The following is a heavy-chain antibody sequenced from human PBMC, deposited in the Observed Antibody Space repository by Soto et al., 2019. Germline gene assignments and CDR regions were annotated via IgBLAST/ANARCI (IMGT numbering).Heavy chain of an antibody. CDR2: ISGSGATT. D-gene: IGHD2-15*01. J-gene: IGHJ5*01. V-gene: IGHV3-23*01. CDR3: TKSSVHCSGGSCFDF. Sequence: EVQLLESGGGFIQSGGSLRLSCAASGFTFSSYAMSWVRQAPGKRLEWLSLISGSGATTYYADSVKGRFIVSRDKSKNTVYLRMNSLRADDTALYYCTKSSVHCSGGSCFDFWGQGTLVTVSS. CDR1: GFTFSSYA.